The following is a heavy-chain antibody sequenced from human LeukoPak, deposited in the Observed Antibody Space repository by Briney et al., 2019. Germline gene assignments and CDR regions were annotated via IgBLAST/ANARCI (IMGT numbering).Heavy chain of an antibody. CDR1: GGSISSYY. CDR3: ARDEGPAWFGELSGANAFDI. J-gene: IGHJ3*02. CDR2: IYYSGST. Sequence: SETLSLTCTVSGGSISSYYWSWIRQPPGKGLEWIGYIYYSGSTNYNPSLKSRVTISVDTSKNQFSLKLSSVTAADTAVYYCARDEGPAWFGELSGANAFDIWGQGTMVTVSS. D-gene: IGHD3-10*01. V-gene: IGHV4-59*01.